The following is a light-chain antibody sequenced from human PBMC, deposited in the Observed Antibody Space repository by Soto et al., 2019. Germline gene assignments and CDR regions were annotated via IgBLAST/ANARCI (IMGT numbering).Light chain of an antibody. CDR3: HHYGSSSRT. CDR1: QSVSNNY. V-gene: IGKV3-20*01. Sequence: EIVLTQSPGTLSLSPGERATLSCRASQSVSNNYLAWYQHKPGQAPRLLIYGASSRATGIPDRFSGSGSGTDFTLTIGRLEPEDFAVYYCHHYGSSSRTFGQGTKVDIK. CDR2: GAS. J-gene: IGKJ1*01.